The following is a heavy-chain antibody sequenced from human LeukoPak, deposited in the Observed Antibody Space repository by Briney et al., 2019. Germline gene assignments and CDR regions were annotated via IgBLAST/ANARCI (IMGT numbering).Heavy chain of an antibody. D-gene: IGHD3-3*01. CDR2: IIPIFGTA. V-gene: IGHV1-69*01. CDR1: GGTFSSYA. CDR3: ARDGGIFWSGYYTDYYYGMDV. Sequence: SVKDSCKASGGTFSSYAISWVRQAPGQGLEWMGGIIPIFGTANYAQKFQGRVTITADESTSTAYMGLSSLRSEDTAVYYCARDGGIFWSGYYTDYYYGMDVWGQGTTVTVSS. J-gene: IGHJ6*02.